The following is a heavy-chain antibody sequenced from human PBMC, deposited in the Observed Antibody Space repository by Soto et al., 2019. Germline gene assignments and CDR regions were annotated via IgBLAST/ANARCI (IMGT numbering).Heavy chain of an antibody. J-gene: IGHJ4*02. CDR3: ARAYGDYVFDF. V-gene: IGHV4-61*03. CDR1: GGSISSGGYS. Sequence: SETLSLTCAVSGGSISSGGYSWSWIRQPPGKGLEWIGYIYYSGSTNYNPSLKSRVTISVDTSKNHFSLKLSSVTATDTAVYYCARAYGDYVFDFWGQGTLVTVSS. CDR2: IYYSGST. D-gene: IGHD4-17*01.